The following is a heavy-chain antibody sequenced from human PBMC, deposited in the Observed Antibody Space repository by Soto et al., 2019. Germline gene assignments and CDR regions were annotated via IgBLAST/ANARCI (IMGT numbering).Heavy chain of an antibody. CDR1: GFTFSSYG. D-gene: IGHD6-13*01. Sequence: QVQLVESGGGVVQPGRSLRLSCAASGFTFSSYGMHWVRQAPGKGLEWVAVISYDGSNKYYADSVKGRFTISRDNSKNTLYLQMNSLRAEDTAVYYCEKTAAGNSPTYDYWGQGTLVTVSS. CDR2: ISYDGSNK. J-gene: IGHJ4*02. CDR3: EKTAAGNSPTYDY. V-gene: IGHV3-30*18.